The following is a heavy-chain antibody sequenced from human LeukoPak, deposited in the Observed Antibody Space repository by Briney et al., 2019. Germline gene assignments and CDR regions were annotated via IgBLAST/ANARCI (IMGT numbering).Heavy chain of an antibody. Sequence: GVSETLLCAASVFIVSAQSMSWVRHAPGKSREWVSAISGRGSNTDYADSVKGRFTISKDNSKNTLYLKMNSLRAEDTAVYYCAKDGPRRIPYYMDVWGKGTTVTISS. V-gene: IGHV3-23*01. CDR3: AKDGPRRIPYYMDV. CDR1: VFIVSAQS. J-gene: IGHJ6*03. CDR2: ISGRGSNT.